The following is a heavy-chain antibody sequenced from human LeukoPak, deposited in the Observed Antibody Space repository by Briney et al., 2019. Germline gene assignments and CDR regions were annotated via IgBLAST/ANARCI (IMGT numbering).Heavy chain of an antibody. Sequence: SSVKVSCKASVGSFSSYAISWVRQAPGQGLEWMGRIIPILGIANYAQKFQGRVTITADKSTSTAYMELSSLRSEDTAVYYCAREARDGSGILDYGMDVWGQGTTVTVSS. V-gene: IGHV1-69*04. CDR1: VGSFSSYA. J-gene: IGHJ6*02. CDR3: AREARDGSGILDYGMDV. CDR2: IIPILGIA. D-gene: IGHD3-10*01.